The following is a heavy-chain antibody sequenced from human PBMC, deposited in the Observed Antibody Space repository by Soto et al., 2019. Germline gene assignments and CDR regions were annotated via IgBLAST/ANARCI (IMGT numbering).Heavy chain of an antibody. V-gene: IGHV3-30*18. D-gene: IGHD6-13*01. Sequence: PVGSLRLSCAASGFTFRNYGMHWVRQAPGKGLEWVAVISHDGSDKYYADSMKGRFIISRDNSENTLFLNMNSLKPEDTAVYYCAKENQHLVHDYWGQGTLVTVSS. J-gene: IGHJ4*02. CDR3: AKENQHLVHDY. CDR2: ISHDGSDK. CDR1: GFTFRNYG.